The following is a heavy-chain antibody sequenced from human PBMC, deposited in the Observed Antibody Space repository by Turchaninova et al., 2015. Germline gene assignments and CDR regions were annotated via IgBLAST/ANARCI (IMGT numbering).Heavy chain of an antibody. V-gene: IGHV2-70*04. CDR2: IDLDDAK. CDR3: ARMPSYYYYMDV. J-gene: IGHJ6*03. Sequence: QVTLKESGPALVKPTQTLTLTCTFSGFSLSTGLRVSWIRQPPGKALEWLARIDLDDAKIYSTSLKTRLTISKDTSKNQVVLTMTNMDPVDTATYYCARMPSYYYYMDVWGKGTTVTVSS. CDR1: GFSLSTGLR.